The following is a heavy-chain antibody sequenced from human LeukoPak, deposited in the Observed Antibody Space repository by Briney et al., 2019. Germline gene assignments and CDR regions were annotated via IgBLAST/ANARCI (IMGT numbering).Heavy chain of an antibody. CDR2: IYYSGST. D-gene: IGHD2-2*02. CDR3: ASGYCSSTSCYNYYYYMDV. J-gene: IGHJ6*03. Sequence: PSETLSLTCTVSGGSISSYYWSWIRQPPGKGLEWIGYIYYSGSTNYNPSLKSRVTISVDTSKNQFSLKLSSVTAADTAVYYCASGYCSSTSCYNYYYYMDVWGKGTTVTVS. V-gene: IGHV4-59*08. CDR1: GGSISSYY.